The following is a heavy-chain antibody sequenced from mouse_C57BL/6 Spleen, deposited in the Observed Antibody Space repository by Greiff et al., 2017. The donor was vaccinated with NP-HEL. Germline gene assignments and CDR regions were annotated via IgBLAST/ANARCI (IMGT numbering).Heavy chain of an antibody. CDR2: ISSGGSYT. Sequence: EVKLVESGGDLVKPGGSLKLSCAASGFTFSSYGMSWVRQTPDKRLEWVATISSGGSYTYYPDSVKGRFTISRDNAKNTLYLQMSSLKSEDTAMYYCARHSDHIVDAMDYWGQGTSVTVSS. CDR1: GFTFSSYG. CDR3: ARHSDHIVDAMDY. V-gene: IGHV5-6*01. J-gene: IGHJ4*01.